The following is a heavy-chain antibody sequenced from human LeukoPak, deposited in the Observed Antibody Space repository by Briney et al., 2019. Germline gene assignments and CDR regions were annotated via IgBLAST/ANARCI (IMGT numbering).Heavy chain of an antibody. Sequence: SETLSLTCTVSGASISGYYWSWIRQPPGKRLEWIGYIISTGTINYNPSLKSRVTISIDTSKNQLSLQLTSVTAADTAVYYCARDPYSGSYGAYYYYYMDVWGKGTTVTISS. V-gene: IGHV4-59*01. J-gene: IGHJ6*03. CDR1: GASISGYY. CDR2: IISTGTI. CDR3: ARDPYSGSYGAYYYYYMDV. D-gene: IGHD1-26*01.